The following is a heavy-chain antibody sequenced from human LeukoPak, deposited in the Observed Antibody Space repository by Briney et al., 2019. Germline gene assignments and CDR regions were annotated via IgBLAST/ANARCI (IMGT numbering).Heavy chain of an antibody. J-gene: IGHJ3*02. CDR2: IYHSGST. Sequence: SETLSLTCAVSGYSISSGYYWGWIRQPPGKGLEWIGSIYHSGSTYYNPSLKSRVTISVDTSKNQFSLKLSSVTAADTAAYYCATPSRYCSSTSCYSGDAFDIWGQGTMVTVSS. CDR3: ATPSRYCSSTSCYSGDAFDI. V-gene: IGHV4-38-2*01. D-gene: IGHD2-2*01. CDR1: GYSISSGYY.